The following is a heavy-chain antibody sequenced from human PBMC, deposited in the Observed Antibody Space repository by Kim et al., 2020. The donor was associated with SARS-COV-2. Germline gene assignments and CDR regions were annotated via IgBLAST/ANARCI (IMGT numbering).Heavy chain of an antibody. J-gene: IGHJ4*02. D-gene: IGHD3-3*01. CDR3: ARVNVLRFLEWLPHAGPFDY. V-gene: IGHV4-59*01. CDR2: YYYSRST. Sequence: WLGDYYYSRSTNYHPSLKSRVTISVDTSKNQFSLKLSSVTAADTAVYYCARVNVLRFLEWLPHAGPFDYWGQGTLVTVSS.